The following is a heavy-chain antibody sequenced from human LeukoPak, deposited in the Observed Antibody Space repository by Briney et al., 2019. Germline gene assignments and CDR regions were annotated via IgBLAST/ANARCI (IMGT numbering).Heavy chain of an antibody. CDR2: IYTSGST. V-gene: IGHV4-4*07. CDR3: AREGPLRRFLDLWYMDV. Sequence: PSETLSLTCTVSGGSISSYYWSWIRQPAGKGLDWIGRIYTSGSTNYNPSLKSRVTMSVDTSKNQFSLKLSSVTAADTAVYYCAREGPLRRFLDLWYMDVWGKGTTVTVSS. CDR1: GGSISSYY. D-gene: IGHD3-3*01. J-gene: IGHJ6*03.